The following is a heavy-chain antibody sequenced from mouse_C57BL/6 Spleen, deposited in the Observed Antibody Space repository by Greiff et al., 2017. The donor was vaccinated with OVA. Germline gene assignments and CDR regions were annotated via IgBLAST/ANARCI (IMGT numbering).Heavy chain of an antibody. CDR2: IYPRSGNT. CDR1: GYTFTSYG. V-gene: IGHV1-81*01. CDR3: ARMGYGSSGAY. D-gene: IGHD1-1*01. J-gene: IGHJ3*01. Sequence: VKLQESGAELARPGASVKLSCKASGYTFTSYGISWVKQRTGQGLEWIGEIYPRSGNTYYNEKFKGKATLTADKSSSTAYMELRSLTSEDSAVYFCARMGYGSSGAYWGQGTLVTVSA.